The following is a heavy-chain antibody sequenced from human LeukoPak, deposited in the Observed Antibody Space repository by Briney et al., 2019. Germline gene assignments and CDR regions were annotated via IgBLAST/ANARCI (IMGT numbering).Heavy chain of an antibody. J-gene: IGHJ5*02. CDR3: ARAQYSSLFDP. CDR1: GYTFTTYA. D-gene: IGHD6-6*01. Sequence: ASVKVSCKASGYTFTTYAMHWVRQAPGQRLEWMGWINAGNGNTKYSQKFQGRVTMTTDTSTSTAYMELRSLRSDDTAVYYCARAQYSSLFDPWGQGTLVTVSS. CDR2: INAGNGNT. V-gene: IGHV1-3*01.